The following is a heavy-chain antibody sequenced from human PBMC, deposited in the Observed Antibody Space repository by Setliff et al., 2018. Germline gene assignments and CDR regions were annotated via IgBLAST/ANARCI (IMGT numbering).Heavy chain of an antibody. J-gene: IGHJ4*02. D-gene: IGHD1-1*01. CDR3: ARTGTYRYFDS. Sequence: SETLFLTCTVSGGSINSGVYYWGWIRQPPGKGLEWIGRIYHGGKTYFNTSLESRLTISVDTSKNQFSLKLRSVTAADTAVYYCARTGTYRYFDSWGQGTLVTVSS. CDR1: GGSINSGVYY. V-gene: IGHV4-39*01. CDR2: IYHGGKT.